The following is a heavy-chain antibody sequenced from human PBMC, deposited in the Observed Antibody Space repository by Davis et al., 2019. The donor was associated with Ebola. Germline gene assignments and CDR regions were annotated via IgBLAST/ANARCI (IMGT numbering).Heavy chain of an antibody. CDR1: AYTFSTYD. CDR2: MNPNSGNT. Sequence: AASVLDSCKASAYTFSTYDINWVRQATGQGLEWMGWMNPNSGNTGYAPKFQGRVTITRDTSITKAYMEISSLSSDDTAVYYCARDREYYDFWSGYYSYYYYGMDVWGQGTTVTGSS. CDR3: ARDREYYDFWSGYYSYYYYGMDV. J-gene: IGHJ6*02. D-gene: IGHD3-3*01. V-gene: IGHV1-8*01.